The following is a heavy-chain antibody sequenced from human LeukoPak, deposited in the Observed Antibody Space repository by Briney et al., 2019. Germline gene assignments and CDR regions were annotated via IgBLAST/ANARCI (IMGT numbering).Heavy chain of an antibody. V-gene: IGHV4-34*01. CDR1: GGSFSGYY. Sequence: SETLSLTCAVYGGSFSGYYWSWIRQPPGKGLEWIGEINHSGSTNYNPSLKSRVTISVDTSKNQFSLKLSSVTAADTAVYYCARVPTMRAHNWFDPWGQGTLVTVSS. CDR3: ARVPTMRAHNWFDP. CDR2: INHSGST. D-gene: IGHD4/OR15-4a*01. J-gene: IGHJ5*02.